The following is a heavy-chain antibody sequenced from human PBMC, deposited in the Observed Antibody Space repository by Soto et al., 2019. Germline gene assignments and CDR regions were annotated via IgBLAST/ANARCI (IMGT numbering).Heavy chain of an antibody. CDR2: VSYDGSNK. V-gene: IGHV3-30*03. D-gene: IGHD4-17*01. Sequence: WVSLRLSCAASGFTYSSYGMHWVLQGPGQGREVVAVVSYDGSNKYYADSVKGRFTISRDNSKNTLYLQMNSLRAEDTAVYYCAGFTVNAFDIWGQGTMVTVSS. CDR3: AGFTVNAFDI. J-gene: IGHJ3*02. CDR1: GFTYSSYG.